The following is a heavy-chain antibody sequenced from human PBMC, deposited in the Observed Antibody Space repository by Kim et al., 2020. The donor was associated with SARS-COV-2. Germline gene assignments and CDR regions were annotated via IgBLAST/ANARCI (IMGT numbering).Heavy chain of an antibody. D-gene: IGHD6-13*01. CDR3: AKSGMAAAAFDY. J-gene: IGHJ4*02. V-gene: IGHV3-30*02. Sequence: YYADSVKGRFTISRDNSKNTLYLQMNSLRAEDTAVYYCAKSGMAAAAFDYWGQGTLVTVSS.